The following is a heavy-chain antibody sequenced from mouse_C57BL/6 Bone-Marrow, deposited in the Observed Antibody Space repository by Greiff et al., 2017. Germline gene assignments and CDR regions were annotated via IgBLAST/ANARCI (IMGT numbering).Heavy chain of an antibody. Sequence: QVQLQQPGAELVKPGASVKMSCKASGYTFTSYWITWVKQRPGQGLEWIGDIYPGSGSTNYNEKFKSKATLTVDTSSSTAYMQLSILTSEDSAVYYCARRREQIYYPFAYWGQGTLVTVSA. V-gene: IGHV1-55*01. J-gene: IGHJ3*01. D-gene: IGHD2-1*01. CDR3: ARRREQIYYPFAY. CDR2: IYPGSGST. CDR1: GYTFTSYW.